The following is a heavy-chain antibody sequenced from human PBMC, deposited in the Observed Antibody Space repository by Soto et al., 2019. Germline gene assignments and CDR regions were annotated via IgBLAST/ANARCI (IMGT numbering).Heavy chain of an antibody. Sequence: QAQLVESGGGVVQPGRSLRLSCAASGFTFSRYAMHWVRQAPGKGLEWVAVIWNDGSEKFYADSVKGRFTISRDNSENTLYLQMDSLRTEDTAVYYCASKVAEGYWGQGTLVTVSS. J-gene: IGHJ4*02. D-gene: IGHD5-12*01. CDR1: GFTFSRYA. V-gene: IGHV3-33*08. CDR2: IWNDGSEK. CDR3: ASKVAEGY.